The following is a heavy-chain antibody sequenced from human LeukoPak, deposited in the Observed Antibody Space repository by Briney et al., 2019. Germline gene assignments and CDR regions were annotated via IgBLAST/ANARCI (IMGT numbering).Heavy chain of an antibody. D-gene: IGHD3-16*01. Sequence: PGGSLRLSCAASGFTFTDYWMHWVRQVPGKGLVWVSIINTDTRGTYYADSVKGRFTISRDNAKSTLYLQMDSLRAEDTAVYYCARARAYHFDNWGQGTLVTVSS. CDR1: GFTFTDYW. CDR2: INTDTRGT. J-gene: IGHJ4*02. CDR3: ARARAYHFDN. V-gene: IGHV3-74*01.